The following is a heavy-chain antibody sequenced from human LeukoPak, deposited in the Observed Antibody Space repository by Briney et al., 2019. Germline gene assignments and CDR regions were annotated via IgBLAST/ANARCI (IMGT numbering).Heavy chain of an antibody. J-gene: IGHJ6*03. CDR3: ARLLYYDFWSGYSTQSYMDV. V-gene: IGHV5-51*03. D-gene: IGHD3-3*01. Sequence: GESPKISCKGSGYSFTSYWIGWVRQMPGKGLEWMGIIYPGDSDTSYSPSFQGQVTISADKSISTAYLQWSSLKASDTAMYYCARLLYYDFWSGYSTQSYMDVWGKGTTVTVSS. CDR2: IYPGDSDT. CDR1: GYSFTSYW.